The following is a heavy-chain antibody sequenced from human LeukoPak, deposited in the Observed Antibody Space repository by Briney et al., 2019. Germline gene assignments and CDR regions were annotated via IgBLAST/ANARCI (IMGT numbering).Heavy chain of an antibody. CDR1: GYTFTTYG. Sequence: ASVKVSCKASGYTFTTYGVTWVRQTPGQSLEWMGWITGSNGNTHYSPRLQDRVTMTTDTSATTAYMELRRLGSDDTAVYYCASGEYQTGWPPKTAEYFRYWGQGTRVTVSS. CDR3: ASGEYQTGWPPKTAEYFRY. CDR2: ITGSNGNT. V-gene: IGHV1-18*01. D-gene: IGHD2/OR15-2a*01. J-gene: IGHJ1*01.